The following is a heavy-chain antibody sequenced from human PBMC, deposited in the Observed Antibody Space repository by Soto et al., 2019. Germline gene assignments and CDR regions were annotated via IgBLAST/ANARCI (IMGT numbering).Heavy chain of an antibody. D-gene: IGHD6-19*01. CDR3: ARDGRGIAVAGSYFDY. Sequence: QVQLVESGGGVVQPGRSLRLSCAASGFTFSSYGMHWVRQAPGKGLEWVAVIWYDGSNKYYAASVKGRFTISRDNSKNTLYLQMNSLRAEDTAVYYCARDGRGIAVAGSYFDYWGQGTLVTVSS. CDR1: GFTFSSYG. CDR2: IWYDGSNK. V-gene: IGHV3-33*01. J-gene: IGHJ4*02.